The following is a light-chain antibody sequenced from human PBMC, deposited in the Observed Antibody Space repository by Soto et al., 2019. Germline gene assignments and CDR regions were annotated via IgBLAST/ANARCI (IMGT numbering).Light chain of an antibody. V-gene: IGKV1-39*01. Sequence: IHMTHSQSSLSASVSDRVTITSRASQSISSYLNWYQQKPGKAPKLLIYAASSLQSGVPSRFSGSGSGTDFTLTISGLQPDDFATYYCQQFIDGWTFGQGTKVDI. CDR1: QSISSY. J-gene: IGKJ1*01. CDR2: AAS. CDR3: QQFIDGWT.